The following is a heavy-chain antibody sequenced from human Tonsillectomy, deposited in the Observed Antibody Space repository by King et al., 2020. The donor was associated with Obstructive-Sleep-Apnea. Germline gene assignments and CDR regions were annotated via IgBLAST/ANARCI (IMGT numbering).Heavy chain of an antibody. CDR1: GFTFSSYA. J-gene: IGHJ4*02. D-gene: IGHD6-13*01. CDR3: AKEGGGAAPVHFDY. Sequence: EVQLVESGGGLVQPGGSLRLSCAASGFTFSSYAMSWVRQAPGKGLEGVSAISGSGGSTYYADFVKGRCTISRDKSKNTLYLQMNSLSAADTAVYYCAKEGGGAAPVHFDYWGQGTLVTVSS. CDR2: ISGSGGST. V-gene: IGHV3-23*04.